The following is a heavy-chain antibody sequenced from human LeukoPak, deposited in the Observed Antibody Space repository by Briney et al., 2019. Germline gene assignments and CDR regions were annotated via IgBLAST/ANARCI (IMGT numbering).Heavy chain of an antibody. V-gene: IGHV3-9*01. CDR2: ISWNSGAT. D-gene: IGHD3-10*01. CDR1: GFSFGDYG. J-gene: IGHJ4*02. Sequence: GGSLRLSCVASGFSFGDYGMHWVRQGPGKGLESVAGISWNSGATAYADSVKGRFTISRDNAMDSLYLRMESLRVEDTALYYCAKIYGSGNQPFDYWGQGTLVTVSS. CDR3: AKIYGSGNQPFDY.